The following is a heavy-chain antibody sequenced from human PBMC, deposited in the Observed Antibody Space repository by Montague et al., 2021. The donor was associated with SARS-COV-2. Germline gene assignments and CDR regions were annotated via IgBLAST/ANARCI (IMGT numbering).Heavy chain of an antibody. J-gene: IGHJ6*02. Sequence: SLRLSCAASGFTFNSYEMNWVRQAPGKGLEWVSYISSSGSTIYYXDSVKGRFTISRDNAKNSLYLQMNSLRAEDTAVYYCARDGQQLVLYGVDVWGQGTTVTVSS. CDR3: ARDGQQLVLYGVDV. D-gene: IGHD6-13*01. CDR1: GFTFNSYE. CDR2: ISSSGSTI. V-gene: IGHV3-48*03.